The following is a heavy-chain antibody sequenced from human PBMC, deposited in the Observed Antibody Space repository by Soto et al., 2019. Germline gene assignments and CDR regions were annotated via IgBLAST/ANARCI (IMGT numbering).Heavy chain of an antibody. V-gene: IGHV1-18*01. CDR2: ISPYNGNT. CDR1: GYTFTNYG. J-gene: IGHJ4*02. D-gene: IGHD4-17*01. Sequence: ASVKVSCKASGYTFTNYGINWVRQAPGLGLEWVGWISPYNGNTQNVEKLQGRVTMTTDTSTSTAYMELKSLRSDDTAVYYCARGRDYGDFYFDYWGQGTLVTVSS. CDR3: ARGRDYGDFYFDY.